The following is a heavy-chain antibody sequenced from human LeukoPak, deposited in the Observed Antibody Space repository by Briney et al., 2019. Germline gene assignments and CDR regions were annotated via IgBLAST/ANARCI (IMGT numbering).Heavy chain of an antibody. CDR3: ARAFVLLWFGEFFPLYFDY. CDR1: GFTFSSYW. D-gene: IGHD3-10*01. V-gene: IGHV3-7*01. Sequence: PGGSLRLSCAPSGFTFSSYWMSWVRQAPGKGLEWVADIKQDGSEKYYVDSVKGRFTISRDNAKNSLYLQMNSLRAEDTAVYYCARAFVLLWFGEFFPLYFDYWGQGTLVTVSS. J-gene: IGHJ4*02. CDR2: IKQDGSEK.